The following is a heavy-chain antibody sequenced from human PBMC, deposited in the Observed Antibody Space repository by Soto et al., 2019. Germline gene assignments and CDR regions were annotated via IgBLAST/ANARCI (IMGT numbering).Heavy chain of an antibody. CDR1: GFSLESYG. V-gene: IGHV3-23*01. Sequence: PGGSLRLSCVGSGFSLESYGMTWVRQAPGQGPEWIASISGDVGIIYYADSVKGRFSISRDPSKNTVYLQMNSLRADDTTTYFCGKDPNGFYVGDFEFWGLGTMVTVSS. D-gene: IGHD3-16*01. CDR2: ISGDVGII. CDR3: GKDPNGFYVGDFEF. J-gene: IGHJ3*01.